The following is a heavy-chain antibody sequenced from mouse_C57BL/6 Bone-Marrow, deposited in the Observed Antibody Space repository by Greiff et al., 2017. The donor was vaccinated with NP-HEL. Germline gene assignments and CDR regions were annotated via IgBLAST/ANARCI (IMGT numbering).Heavy chain of an antibody. J-gene: IGHJ3*01. CDR3: TTGGLFVY. Sequence: VQLQQSGAELVRPGASVKLSCTASGFNIKDDYMHWVKQRPEQGLEWIGWIDPENGDTEYASKFQGKATITADTSSNTAYLQLSSLTSEDTAVYYCTTGGLFVYWGQGTLVTVSA. CDR2: IDPENGDT. CDR1: GFNIKDDY. V-gene: IGHV14-4*01.